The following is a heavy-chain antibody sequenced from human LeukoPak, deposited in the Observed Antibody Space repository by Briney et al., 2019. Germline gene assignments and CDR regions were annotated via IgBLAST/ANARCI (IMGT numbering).Heavy chain of an antibody. CDR2: IYYSGST. J-gene: IGHJ6*04. Sequence: SDTLSLTCTVSGGSISSGDYYWSWIRQPPGKGLEWIGYIYYSGSTYYNPSLKSRVTISVDTSKNQFSLKLSSVTAAHTAVYYCAREGYCSSTSCYSVWGKGTTVTVSS. V-gene: IGHV4-30-4*02. CDR3: AREGYCSSTSCYSV. CDR1: GGSISSGDYY. D-gene: IGHD2-2*01.